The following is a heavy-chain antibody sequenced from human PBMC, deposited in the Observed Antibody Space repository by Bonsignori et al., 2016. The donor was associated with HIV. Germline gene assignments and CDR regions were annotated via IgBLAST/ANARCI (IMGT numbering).Heavy chain of an antibody. CDR3: ARDPAWGALDL. V-gene: IGHV3-7*01. Sequence: VRQAPGKGLEWVAAINTDGSETGYVDSTRGRFTISRDNAQNSVYLQMNDLRADDTAVYYCARDPAWGALDLWGQGTLVTVSS. J-gene: IGHJ3*01. CDR2: INTDGSET. D-gene: IGHD1-26*01.